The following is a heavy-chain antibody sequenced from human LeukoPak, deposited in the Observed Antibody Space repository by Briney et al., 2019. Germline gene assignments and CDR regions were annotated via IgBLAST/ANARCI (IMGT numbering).Heavy chain of an antibody. D-gene: IGHD2/OR15-2a*01. J-gene: IGHJ4*02. CDR1: GGSISSYY. CDR3: ARHHPRNTVDF. Sequence: SETLSLTCTVSGGSISSYYWSWIRQPPGKGLEWIAYISGIGSINYNPSLKSRVTISLDTSKNQFSLKLSSVTAADTAVYYCARHHPRNTVDFWGQGTLVTVSS. V-gene: IGHV4-59*08. CDR2: ISGIGSI.